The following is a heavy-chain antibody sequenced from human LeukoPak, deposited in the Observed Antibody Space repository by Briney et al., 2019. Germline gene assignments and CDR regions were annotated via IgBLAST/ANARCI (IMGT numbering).Heavy chain of an antibody. V-gene: IGHV3-23*01. J-gene: IGHJ5*02. CDR3: ARDLGQYYDTSDNWFDP. CDR1: GFTFSSYA. Sequence: GGSLRLSCAASGFTFSSYAMNWVRQAPGKGLEWVSAISGSGGSTYYADSVKGHFTISRDNSKYTLSLQMNSLRAEDTAVYYCARDLGQYYDTSDNWFDPWGQGTLVTVSS. CDR2: ISGSGGST. D-gene: IGHD3-22*01.